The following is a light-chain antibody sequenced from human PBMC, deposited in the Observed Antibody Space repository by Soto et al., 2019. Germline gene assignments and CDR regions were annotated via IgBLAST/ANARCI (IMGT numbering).Light chain of an antibody. V-gene: IGKV3-20*01. CDR1: QSVSSSF. CDR3: HHYGSTPHT. CDR2: GAA. Sequence: EIVLTQSPGTLSLSPGQRATLSCRASQSVSSSFLAWYQHKRGQPPRLLMFGAASRATGIPDRFSGTGSGTDFSLIISRLEPEDFAVYYCHHYGSTPHTFGRGTKXEI. J-gene: IGKJ2*01.